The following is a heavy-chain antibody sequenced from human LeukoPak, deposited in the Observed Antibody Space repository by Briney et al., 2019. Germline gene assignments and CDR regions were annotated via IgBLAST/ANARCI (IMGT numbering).Heavy chain of an antibody. CDR2: IFYSGST. CDR1: SGSISSYY. CDR3: ASQRVRGYSYGSNYYCMDV. V-gene: IGHV4-59*08. J-gene: IGHJ6*02. D-gene: IGHD5-18*01. Sequence: SETLSLTCTVSSGSISSYYWSWIRQPPGKGLEWIGYIFYSGSTNYNPSLKSRVTISVDTSKNQFSLKLSSVTAADTAVYYCASQRVRGYSYGSNYYCMDVWGQGTTVTVSS.